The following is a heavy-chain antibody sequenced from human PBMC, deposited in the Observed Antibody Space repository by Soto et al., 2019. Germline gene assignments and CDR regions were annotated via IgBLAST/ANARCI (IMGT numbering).Heavy chain of an antibody. CDR1: GGSIYTGGFY. Sequence: QVQLQESGPGLVKPSQTLSLTCTVSGGSIYTGGFYWSWIRQLPGKGLEWLGYIYYTGSTQSTPSLKSRLTISTDTSDNQFSLRLTSVTAADTAVYYCATSLVTSRTRVDYWGQGTLVTVSS. CDR2: IYYTGST. D-gene: IGHD1-26*01. J-gene: IGHJ4*02. V-gene: IGHV4-31*03. CDR3: ATSLVTSRTRVDY.